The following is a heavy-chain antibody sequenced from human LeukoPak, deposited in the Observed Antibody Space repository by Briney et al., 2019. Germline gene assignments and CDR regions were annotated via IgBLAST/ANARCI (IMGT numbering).Heavy chain of an antibody. D-gene: IGHD2-21*01. CDR2: IKQDGSEK. CDR3: ARYCGGDCYGMDV. J-gene: IGHJ6*02. V-gene: IGHV3-7*01. Sequence: SGGSLRLSCAASGLTFSTYWMSWVRQAPGKGLEWVANIKQDGSEKDYVDSVKGRFTISRDNAKNSLYLQMNNLRAEDTAVYYCARYCGGDCYGMDVWGQGTTVTVSS. CDR1: GLTFSTYW.